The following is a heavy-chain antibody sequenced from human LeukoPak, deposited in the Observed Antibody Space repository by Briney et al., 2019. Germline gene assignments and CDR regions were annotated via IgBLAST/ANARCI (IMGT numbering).Heavy chain of an antibody. CDR1: GGSISSYY. D-gene: IGHD4-17*01. Sequence: SETLSLTCTVSGGSISSYYWSWIRQPPGKGLGWIGYIYYSGSTNYNPSLKSRVTISVDTSKNQFSLKLSPVTAADTAVYYCARGPSYGDYALFNWGQGTLVTVSS. CDR2: IYYSGST. CDR3: ARGPSYGDYALFN. V-gene: IGHV4-59*01. J-gene: IGHJ4*02.